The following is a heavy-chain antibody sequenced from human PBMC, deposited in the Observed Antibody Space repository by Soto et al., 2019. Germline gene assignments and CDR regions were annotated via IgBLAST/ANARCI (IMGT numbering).Heavy chain of an antibody. CDR2: IYYTGST. J-gene: IGHJ5*02. D-gene: IGHD2-2*01. CDR1: DGSISRSTFY. V-gene: IGHV4-39*07. CDR3: ARGYCSSTSCSLIGWFDP. Sequence: SETLSLTCTVSDGSISRSTFYWGWIRQPPGKGLEWIGYIYYTGSTYYNPSLKSRVTTSVDTSKNQFSLKLSSVTAADTAVYYCARGYCSSTSCSLIGWFDPWGQGTLVTVSS.